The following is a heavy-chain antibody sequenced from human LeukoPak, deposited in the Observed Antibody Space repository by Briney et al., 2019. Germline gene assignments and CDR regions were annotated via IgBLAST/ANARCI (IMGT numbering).Heavy chain of an antibody. D-gene: IGHD5-24*01. CDR2: ITRDGSYA. CDR1: GFTFSSYW. Sequence: GGSLRLSCAASGFTFSSYWMNWVRQAPGKGLVWVSRITRDGSYANYADSVKGRFTFSRDNARNTLYLQMNSLRAEDTAVYYCARDGDGYNFDFWGQGALVTVSS. V-gene: IGHV3-74*01. J-gene: IGHJ4*02. CDR3: ARDGDGYNFDF.